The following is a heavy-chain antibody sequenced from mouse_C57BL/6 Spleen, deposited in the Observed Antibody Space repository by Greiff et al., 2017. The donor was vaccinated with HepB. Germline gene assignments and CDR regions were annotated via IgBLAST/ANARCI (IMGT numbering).Heavy chain of an antibody. CDR2: IYPYNDGT. CDR3: ARWKEPRGGTSMDY. D-gene: IGHD3-3*01. J-gene: IGHJ4*01. V-gene: IGHV1-14*01. Sequence: QLQESGPELVKPGAPVKLSCKAPGYTFTSYVMHWVKQKPGQGLEWIGYIYPYNDGTKYNEKFKGKATLISAKSSSQAYMGPSSQTSEDPAVYYCARWKEPRGGTSMDYWGQGTSVTVSS. CDR1: GYTFTSYV.